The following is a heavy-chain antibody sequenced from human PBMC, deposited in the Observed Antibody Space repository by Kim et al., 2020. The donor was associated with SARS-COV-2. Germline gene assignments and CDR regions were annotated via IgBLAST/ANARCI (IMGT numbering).Heavy chain of an antibody. CDR3: ARVDSYGFDY. D-gene: IGHD5-18*01. CDR1: GGSISSSSYY. J-gene: IGHJ4*02. CDR2: IYYSGST. V-gene: IGHV4-39*01. Sequence: SETLSLTCTVSGGSISSSSYYWGWIRQPPGKGLEWIGSIYYSGSTYYNPSLKSRVTISVDTSKNQFSLKLSSVTAADTAVYYCARVDSYGFDYWGQGTLVTVSS.